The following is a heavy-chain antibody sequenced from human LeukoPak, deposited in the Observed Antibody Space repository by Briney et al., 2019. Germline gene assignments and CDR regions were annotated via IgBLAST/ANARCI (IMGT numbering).Heavy chain of an antibody. Sequence: ASVKVSCKASGGTFSSYAISWVRQAPGQGLEWMGGIIPIFGTANYAQKFQGRVTITTDESTSTAYMELSSLRSEDTAVYYCARFNSGYYRYYFDYWGQGTLVTVSS. V-gene: IGHV1-69*05. D-gene: IGHD3-22*01. CDR2: IIPIFGTA. J-gene: IGHJ4*02. CDR1: GGTFSSYA. CDR3: ARFNSGYYRYYFDY.